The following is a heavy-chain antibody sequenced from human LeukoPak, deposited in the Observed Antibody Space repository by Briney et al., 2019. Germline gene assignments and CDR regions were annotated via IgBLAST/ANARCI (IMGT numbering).Heavy chain of an antibody. V-gene: IGHV1-8*03. D-gene: IGHD3-22*01. CDR3: ARLFQRNGLNYYDSSGYSLGY. J-gene: IGHJ4*02. CDR2: MNPNSGNT. CDR1: GYTFTSYD. Sequence: ASVKVSCKASGYTFTSYDINWVRQATGQGLEWMGWMNPNSGNTGYAQKFQGRITITRNTSIRTAYMELSSLRSEDTAVYYCARLFQRNGLNYYDSSGYSLGYWGQGTLVTVSS.